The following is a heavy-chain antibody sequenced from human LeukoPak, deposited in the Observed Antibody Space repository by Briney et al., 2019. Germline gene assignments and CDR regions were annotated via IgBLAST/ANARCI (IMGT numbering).Heavy chain of an antibody. CDR3: ARGYIVRGMDV. Sequence: GGSLRLSCAASGFTFSSYAMSWVRQAPGKGLEWVSTISGSGDSTYYADSVKGRFTISRENVKNSLYLQMDSLRAEDTALYYCARGYIVRGMDVWGQGTTVIVSS. CDR1: GFTFSSYA. V-gene: IGHV3-23*01. CDR2: ISGSGDST. D-gene: IGHD5-18*01. J-gene: IGHJ6*02.